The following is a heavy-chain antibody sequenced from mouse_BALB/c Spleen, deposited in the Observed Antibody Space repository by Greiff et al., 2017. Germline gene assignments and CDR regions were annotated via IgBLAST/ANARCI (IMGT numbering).Heavy chain of an antibody. CDR2: ISSGGST. V-gene: IGHV5-6-5*01. D-gene: IGHD2-13*01. Sequence: EVKLVESGGGLVKPGGSLKLSCAASGFTFSSYAMSWVRQTPEKRLEWVASISSGGSTYYPDSVKGRFTISRDTSRNILYLQMSSLRSEDTAMYCCARGGMTIPWFAYWGQGALVTVSA. CDR1: GFTFSSYA. J-gene: IGHJ3*01. CDR3: ARGGMTIPWFAY.